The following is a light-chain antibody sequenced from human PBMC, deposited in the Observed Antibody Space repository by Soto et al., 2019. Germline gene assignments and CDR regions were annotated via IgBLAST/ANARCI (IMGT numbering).Light chain of an antibody. CDR3: QQRDHGPQT. CDR1: QSVSRT. CDR2: DAS. Sequence: EVVLTQSPATLSLSPGERANLSCRTSQSVSRTLAWYHQKSGQAPRLLIYDASNRATGMPTRFSGSGSGTDFTLTISSLEPDDFAVYYCQQRDHGPQTFGQGTKVEIK. V-gene: IGKV3-11*01. J-gene: IGKJ1*01.